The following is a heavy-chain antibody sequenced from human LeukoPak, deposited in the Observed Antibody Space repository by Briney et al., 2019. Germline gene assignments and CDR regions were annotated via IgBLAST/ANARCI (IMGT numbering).Heavy chain of an antibody. J-gene: IGHJ5*02. CDR2: MNPNSGNT. Sequence: GASVKVSCKASGYTFTSYDINWVRQATGQGLEWMGWMNPNSGNTGYAQKFQGRVTMTRNTSISTAYMELSSLRSEDTAVYYCARALGVRFGELPTPIHFDPWGQGTLVTVSS. V-gene: IGHV1-8*01. CDR1: GYTFTSYD. CDR3: ARALGVRFGELPTPIHFDP. D-gene: IGHD3-10*01.